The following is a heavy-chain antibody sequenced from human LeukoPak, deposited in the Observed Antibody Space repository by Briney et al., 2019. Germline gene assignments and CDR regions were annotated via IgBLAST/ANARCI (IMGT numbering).Heavy chain of an antibody. V-gene: IGHV4-4*07. Sequence: SETLSLTCTVSGGSISTYYWSWIRQPAGKGLEWIGRIYTGGSTNYNPSLKSRVTMSVDTSKNQFSLKVTSVTAADTAVYYCARAGSYARYFDLWGRGTLVTVSS. CDR3: ARAGSYARYFDL. D-gene: IGHD1-26*01. J-gene: IGHJ2*01. CDR2: IYTGGST. CDR1: GGSISTYY.